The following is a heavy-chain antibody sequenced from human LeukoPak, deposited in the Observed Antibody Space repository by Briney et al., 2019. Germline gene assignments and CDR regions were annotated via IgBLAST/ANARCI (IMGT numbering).Heavy chain of an antibody. V-gene: IGHV3-7*01. CDR1: GFTFSTSW. CDR3: ARAQSGFWCGYCFDY. D-gene: IGHD3-3*01. Sequence: GSLRLSCAASGFTFSTSWMTWVRQAPGKGLEWVANIKQDGSEKYYVDSVKGRFAVSRDNAKNSLYLQMNSLRAEDTAVYYCARAQSGFWCGYCFDYWGQGTLVTVSS. CDR2: IKQDGSEK. J-gene: IGHJ4*02.